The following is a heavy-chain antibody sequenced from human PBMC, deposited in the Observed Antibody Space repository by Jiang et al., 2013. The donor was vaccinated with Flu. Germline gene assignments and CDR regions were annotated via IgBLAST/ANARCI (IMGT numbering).Heavy chain of an antibody. Sequence: YAENFQGRVTLTSDTSTSTAYMDLSSLRSDDTAVYYCAGRTGGTWNDAFDIWGQGTMVTVSS. J-gene: IGHJ3*02. V-gene: IGHV1-2*02. D-gene: IGHD2-15*01. CDR3: AGRTGGTWNDAFDI.